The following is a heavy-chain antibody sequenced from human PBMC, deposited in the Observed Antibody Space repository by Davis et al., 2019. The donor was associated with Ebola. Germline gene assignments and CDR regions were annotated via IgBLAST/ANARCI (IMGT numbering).Heavy chain of an antibody. D-gene: IGHD4-17*01. J-gene: IGHJ6*02. V-gene: IGHV4-34*01. Sequence: SETLSLTCAVYGGSFSGYYWSWIRQPPGKGLEWIGEINHSGSTNYNPSLKSRVTMSVDTSKNQFSLKLSSVTAADTAVYYCARGDYGDYGLYYYYGMDVWGQGTTVTVSS. CDR3: ARGDYGDYGLYYYYGMDV. CDR2: INHSGST. CDR1: GGSFSGYY.